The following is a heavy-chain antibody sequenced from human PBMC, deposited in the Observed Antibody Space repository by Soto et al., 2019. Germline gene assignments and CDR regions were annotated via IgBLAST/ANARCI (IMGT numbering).Heavy chain of an antibody. V-gene: IGHV4-4*07. J-gene: IGHJ5*02. Sequence: SETLSLTCTVSGASISGFSWSWFRKPAGKGLEWIGRIYATGTTDYNPSLKSRVMMSVDTSKKQFSLKLRSVTAADTAVYYCVRDGTKTLRDWFDPWGQGISVTVSS. CDR2: IYATGTT. CDR1: GASISGFS. D-gene: IGHD1-1*01. CDR3: VRDGTKTLRDWFDP.